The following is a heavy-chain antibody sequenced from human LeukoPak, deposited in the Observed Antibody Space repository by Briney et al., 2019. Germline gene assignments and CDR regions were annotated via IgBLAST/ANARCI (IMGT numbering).Heavy chain of an antibody. Sequence: SETLSLTCTVSGGSISSYYWSWIRQPAGKGLEWIGRFSTSGSTNYNPSLKSRVTMSVDTSKNQFSLKVSSVTAADTAVYYCARLTTVASTNWYFDLWGRGTLVTVSS. J-gene: IGHJ2*01. CDR1: GGSISSYY. V-gene: IGHV4-4*07. D-gene: IGHD4-23*01. CDR2: FSTSGST. CDR3: ARLTTVASTNWYFDL.